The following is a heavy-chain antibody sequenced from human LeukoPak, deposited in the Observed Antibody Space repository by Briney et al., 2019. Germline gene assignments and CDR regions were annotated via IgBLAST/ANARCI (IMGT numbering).Heavy chain of an antibody. CDR3: ARAGYCSATTCQWVPLV. J-gene: IGHJ6*02. Sequence: PSGTLSLTCTVSGGSISTYYWVWIRQSPGKGLEWIGCVSYSGNTNYNPSLKSRVTISVDTSKNQLSLKLSFMTAADTAVYYCARAGYCSATTCQWVPLVWGQGTTVTVSS. CDR1: GGSISTYY. CDR2: VSYSGNT. D-gene: IGHD6-19*01. V-gene: IGHV4-59*01.